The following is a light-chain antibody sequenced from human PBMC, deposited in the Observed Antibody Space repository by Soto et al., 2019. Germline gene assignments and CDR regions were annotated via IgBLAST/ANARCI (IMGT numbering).Light chain of an antibody. J-gene: IGLJ1*01. CDR2: EVT. CDR3: SSYTSSTTDV. V-gene: IGLV2-14*01. Sequence: QFALTQPASVSGSLGQSITISCTGTISDVGGYNYVSWYQQYPGRAPKLRIYEVTNRPSGVSNRFSGSKSGNTASLTISGLPAEDEADYYCSSYTSSTTDVFGTGTKLTVL. CDR1: ISDVGGYNY.